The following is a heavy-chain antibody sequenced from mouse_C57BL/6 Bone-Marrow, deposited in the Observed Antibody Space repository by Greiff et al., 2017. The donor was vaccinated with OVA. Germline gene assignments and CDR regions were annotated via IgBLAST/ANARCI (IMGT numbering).Heavy chain of an antibody. J-gene: IGHJ1*03. Sequence: VQLQQSGAELVRPGASVKLSCTASGFNIKDDYMHWVKQRPEQGLEWIGWIDPENGDTEYASKFPGKATLTVDKSSSTAYMELRSLTSEDSAVYYCARAGITTVVDWYFDVWGTGTTVTVSS. V-gene: IGHV14-4*01. CDR1: GFNIKDDY. CDR3: ARAGITTVVDWYFDV. D-gene: IGHD1-1*01. CDR2: IDPENGDT.